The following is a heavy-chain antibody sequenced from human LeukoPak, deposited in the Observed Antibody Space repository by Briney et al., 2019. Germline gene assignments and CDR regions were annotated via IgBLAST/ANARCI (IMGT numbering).Heavy chain of an antibody. V-gene: IGHV4-34*01. Sequence: TSETLSLTCAVYGGSFSGYYRSWIRQPPGKGLEWIGEINHSGSTNYNPSLKSRVTISVDTSKNQFSLKLSSVTAADTAVYYCARSFFTADAFDIWGQGTMVTVSS. CDR2: INHSGST. CDR1: GGSFSGYY. D-gene: IGHD3-3*02. CDR3: ARSFFTADAFDI. J-gene: IGHJ3*02.